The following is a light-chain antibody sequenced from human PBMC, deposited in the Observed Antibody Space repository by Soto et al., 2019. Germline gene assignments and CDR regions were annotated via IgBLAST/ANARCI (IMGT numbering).Light chain of an antibody. CDR1: QTINNN. CDR2: GAS. Sequence: ETVMTQSPATLSVSPGEGATLSCGASQTINNNLAWYQQKPGQAPRLLIYGASRRATGVPARFSGSGSGTEFTLTISSLQSEDFAVYYCQHYNNGPRFGQGTKVDVK. V-gene: IGKV3-15*01. CDR3: QHYNNGPR. J-gene: IGKJ1*01.